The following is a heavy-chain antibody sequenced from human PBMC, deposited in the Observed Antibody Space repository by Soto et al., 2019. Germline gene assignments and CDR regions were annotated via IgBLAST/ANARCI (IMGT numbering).Heavy chain of an antibody. CDR1: GFSLSTNGVA. V-gene: IGHV2-5*02. D-gene: IGHD6-19*01. J-gene: IGHJ4*02. Sequence: QITLRESGPALVKPTQTLTLTCTFSGFSLSTNGVAVGWIRQPPGKALEWLALIFWDDDARYSPSLKSRLTITXDTXKNQVVLIMTNMDPVDTGTYYCTHTSGHSSTGADNWGQGTQVTVSS. CDR2: IFWDDDA. CDR3: THTSGHSSTGADN.